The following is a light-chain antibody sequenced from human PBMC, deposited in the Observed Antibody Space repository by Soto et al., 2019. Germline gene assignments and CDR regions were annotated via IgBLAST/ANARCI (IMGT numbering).Light chain of an antibody. V-gene: IGKV3-20*01. CDR3: QQFKSYPLT. CDR1: QSLTSNY. CDR2: GSF. Sequence: EIVLTQSPGTLSLSPGERATLSCRASQSLTSNYLAWHQQRPGQAPRLLIYGSFSRATGIPDRFSGSGSGTDFTLTISSLQPEDFATYYCQQFKSYPLTFGGGTKVDIK. J-gene: IGKJ4*01.